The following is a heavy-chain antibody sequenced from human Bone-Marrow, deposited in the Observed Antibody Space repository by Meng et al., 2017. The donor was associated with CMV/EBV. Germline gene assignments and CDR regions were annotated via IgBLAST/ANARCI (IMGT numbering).Heavy chain of an antibody. CDR2: IDPAGGA. Sequence: GESLKISCAASGFTFSSYWMSWVRQAPGKGLEWVSVIDPAGGAYYADSVKGRFSISRDNSKNTLYLQIDSLRTEDTSVYYCARALRSSGPSWGQGTLVTVSS. J-gene: IGHJ4*02. D-gene: IGHD6-19*01. CDR3: ARALRSSGPS. V-gene: IGHV3-66*02. CDR1: GFTFSSYW.